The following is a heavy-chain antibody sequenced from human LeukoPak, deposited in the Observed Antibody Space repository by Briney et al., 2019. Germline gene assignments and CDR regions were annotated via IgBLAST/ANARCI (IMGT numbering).Heavy chain of an antibody. CDR1: GGTFSSYA. V-gene: IGHV1-69*04. D-gene: IGHD2-2*01. Sequence: AVKVSCKASGGTFSSYAISWVRQAPGQGLEWMGRSIPILGIANYAQKFQGRVTITADKSTSTAYMELSSLRSEDTAVYYCARDGGSTSHYYYGMDVWGQGTTVTVSS. CDR2: SIPILGIA. CDR3: ARDGGSTSHYYYGMDV. J-gene: IGHJ6*02.